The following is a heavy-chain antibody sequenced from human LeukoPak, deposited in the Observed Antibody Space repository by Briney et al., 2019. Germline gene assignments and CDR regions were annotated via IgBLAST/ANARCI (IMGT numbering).Heavy chain of an antibody. Sequence: ASVKVSCKASGGTFSSYAISWVRQAPGQGLEWMGRIIPILGIANCAQKFQGRVTITADKSTSTAYMELSSLRSEDTAVYYCAREVVDWNDVPCFDYWGQGTLVTVSS. V-gene: IGHV1-69*04. CDR3: AREVVDWNDVPCFDY. CDR2: IIPILGIA. CDR1: GGTFSSYA. J-gene: IGHJ4*02. D-gene: IGHD1-1*01.